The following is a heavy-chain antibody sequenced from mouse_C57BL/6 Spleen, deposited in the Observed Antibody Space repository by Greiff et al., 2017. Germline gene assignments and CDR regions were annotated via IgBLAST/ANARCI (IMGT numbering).Heavy chain of an antibody. V-gene: IGHV1-7*01. CDR2: INPRSGYT. J-gene: IGHJ3*01. CDR3: ATRNYDYDDGFAY. D-gene: IGHD2-4*01. Sequence: VQLQQSGAELAKPGASVKLSCTASGYTFTSYWMHWVKQRPGQGLEWIGYINPRSGYTKYNQKFKDTATFTADKSSSTAYMQLSSQTYEDSAGYYCATRNYDYDDGFAYWGQGTLVTVSA. CDR1: GYTFTSYW.